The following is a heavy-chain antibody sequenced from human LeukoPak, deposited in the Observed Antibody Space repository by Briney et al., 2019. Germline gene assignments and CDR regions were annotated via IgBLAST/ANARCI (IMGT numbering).Heavy chain of an antibody. Sequence: SETLSLTCTVSGGSISSYYWSWIRQPAGKGLEWIGRIYTSGSTNYNPSLKSRVTMSVDTSKNQFSLKLSSVTAADTAVYYCARGGLSRPYAYYYYYMDVWGKGTTVTISS. J-gene: IGHJ6*03. D-gene: IGHD2-2*01. V-gene: IGHV4-4*07. CDR1: GGSISSYY. CDR3: ARGGLSRPYAYYYYYMDV. CDR2: IYTSGST.